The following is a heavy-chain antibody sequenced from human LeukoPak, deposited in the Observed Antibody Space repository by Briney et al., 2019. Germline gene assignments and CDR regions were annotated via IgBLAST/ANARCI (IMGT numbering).Heavy chain of an antibody. V-gene: IGHV4-59*01. J-gene: IGHJ3*02. Sequence: SETLSLTCTVSGXSISSYYWSWIRQPPGKGLEWIGYIYYSGSTNCNPSVKSRVAMSVDTSKKQFSLKLSSLTAADTAVYYCACCHITIFGVVSNAFDIWGQGTMVTVSS. D-gene: IGHD3-3*01. CDR3: ACCHITIFGVVSNAFDI. CDR2: IYYSGST. CDR1: GXSISSYY.